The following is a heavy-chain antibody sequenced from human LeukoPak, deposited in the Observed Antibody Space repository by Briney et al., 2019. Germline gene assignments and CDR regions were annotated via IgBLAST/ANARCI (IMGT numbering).Heavy chain of an antibody. V-gene: IGHV3-48*01. J-gene: IGHJ1*01. D-gene: IGHD4-17*01. CDR3: AREGANYGAGYFQH. CDR1: GFTFSSYS. Sequence: GGSLRLSCAASGFTFSSYSMNWVRQAPGKGLEWVSYISSSSSTIYYADSVKGRFTISRDNAKNSLYLQMNSLRAEDTAVYYCAREGANYGAGYFQHWGQGTLVIVSS. CDR2: ISSSSSTI.